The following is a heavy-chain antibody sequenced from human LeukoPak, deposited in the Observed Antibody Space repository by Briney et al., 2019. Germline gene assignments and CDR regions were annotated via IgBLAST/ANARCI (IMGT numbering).Heavy chain of an antibody. V-gene: IGHV4-34*01. CDR2: INHSGST. CDR1: GGSFSGYY. D-gene: IGHD6-13*01. J-gene: IGHJ4*02. Sequence: SETLSLTCAVYGGSFSGYYWSWIRQPPGKGLEWIGEINHSGSTNYNPSLKSRVTISVDTSKNQFSLKLSSVTAADTAVYYCARIAGPVDYFDYWGQGTLVTVSS. CDR3: ARIAGPVDYFDY.